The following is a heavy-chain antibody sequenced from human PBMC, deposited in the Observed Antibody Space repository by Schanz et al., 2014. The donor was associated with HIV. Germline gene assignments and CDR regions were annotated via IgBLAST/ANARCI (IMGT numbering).Heavy chain of an antibody. D-gene: IGHD6-19*01. CDR2: ISASGGAT. Sequence: EVQLLQSGGGSVQPGGSLTLTCAASGFTFSNYAMRWLRQAPGQGLEWVSGISASGGATYYADSVKGRFAISRDNSKNTLYLQMNSLRSDDTAVYYCAKDAYRSGWFYFDSWGQGTPVTVSS. J-gene: IGHJ4*02. V-gene: IGHV3-23*01. CDR1: GFTFSNYA. CDR3: AKDAYRSGWFYFDS.